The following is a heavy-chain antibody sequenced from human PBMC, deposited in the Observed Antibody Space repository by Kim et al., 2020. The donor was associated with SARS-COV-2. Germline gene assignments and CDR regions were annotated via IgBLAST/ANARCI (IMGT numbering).Heavy chain of an antibody. D-gene: IGHD4-17*01. J-gene: IGHJ6*02. CDR3: ARDPHYGTESNYYYYGMDV. V-gene: IGHV3-74*01. Sequence: KGRFTISRDNAKNTLSLQMASLRAEDTAVYFCARDPHYGTESNYYYYGMDVWGQGTTVTVSS.